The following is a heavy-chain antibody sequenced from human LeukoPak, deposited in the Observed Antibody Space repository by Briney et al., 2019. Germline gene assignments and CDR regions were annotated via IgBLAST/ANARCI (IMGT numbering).Heavy chain of an antibody. J-gene: IGHJ6*03. CDR1: GFTFSSYG. CDR3: AKDRRDCSSTSYYYYYMDV. CDR2: IRYDGSNK. Sequence: PGGSLRLSCAASGFTFSSYGMHWVRQAPGKGLEWVAFIRYDGSNKYYADSVKGRFTISRDNSKNTLYLQMNSLRAEDTAVYYCAKDRRDCSSTSYYYYYMDVWGKGTTVTVSS. D-gene: IGHD2-2*01. V-gene: IGHV3-30*02.